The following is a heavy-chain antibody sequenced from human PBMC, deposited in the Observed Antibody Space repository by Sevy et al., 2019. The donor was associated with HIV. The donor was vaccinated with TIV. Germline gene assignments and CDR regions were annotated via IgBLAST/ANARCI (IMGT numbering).Heavy chain of an antibody. CDR2: ISSSSSYI. D-gene: IGHD1-26*01. J-gene: IGHJ5*02. CDR1: GFTFSSYS. CDR3: ARVLYSGSYLQRRNWFDP. Sequence: GGSLRLSCAASGFTFSSYSMNWVRQAPGKGLEWVSSISSSSSYIYYADSVKGRFTISRDNAKNSLYLQMNSLRAEDTAVYYCARVLYSGSYLQRRNWFDPWGQGTLVTVSS. V-gene: IGHV3-21*01.